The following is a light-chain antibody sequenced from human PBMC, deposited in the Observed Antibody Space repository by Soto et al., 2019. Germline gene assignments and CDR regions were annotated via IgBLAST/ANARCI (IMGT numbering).Light chain of an antibody. CDR3: QQTYNPPPT. Sequence: GDRVIITCRASQSVSNWLAWYQQKPGEAPKLLIFGASSLQRGVPSRFSGSGSGTEFTLTISSLQREDFATYYCQQTYNPPPTFGPGTKVDIK. J-gene: IGKJ1*01. CDR2: GAS. V-gene: IGKV1-39*01. CDR1: QSVSNW.